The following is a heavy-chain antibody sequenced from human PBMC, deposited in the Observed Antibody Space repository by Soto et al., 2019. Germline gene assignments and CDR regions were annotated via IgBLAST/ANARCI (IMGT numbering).Heavy chain of an antibody. CDR3: ARSITMVRGVNYLVY. V-gene: IGHV1-46*03. CDR1: GYTFTSYY. CDR2: INPSGGST. J-gene: IGHJ4*02. Sequence: QVQLVQSGAEVKKPGASVKVSCKASGYTFTSYYMHWVRQAPGQGLEWMGIINPSGGSTSYAQKFQGRVTMTRDTSTSTVYMELSSLRSEDTAVYYCARSITMVRGVNYLVYWGQGTLVTVSS. D-gene: IGHD3-10*01.